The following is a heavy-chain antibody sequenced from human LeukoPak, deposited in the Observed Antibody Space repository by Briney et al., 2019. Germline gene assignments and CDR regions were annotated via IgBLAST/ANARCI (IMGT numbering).Heavy chain of an antibody. CDR3: ASVSIAAGGY. D-gene: IGHD6-13*01. V-gene: IGHV1-2*06. CDR1: GYTFTGYY. Sequence: VASVKVSCXASGYTFTGYYMHWVRQAPGQGLGWMGRINPNSGGTNYAQKFQGRVTMTRDTSISTPYMELSRLRSDDTAVYYCASVSIAAGGYWGQGTLVTVSS. J-gene: IGHJ4*02. CDR2: INPNSGGT.